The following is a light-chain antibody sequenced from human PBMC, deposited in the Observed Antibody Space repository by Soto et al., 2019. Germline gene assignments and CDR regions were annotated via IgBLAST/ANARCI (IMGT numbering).Light chain of an antibody. CDR3: QQYGRP. CDR2: GAS. J-gene: IGKJ1*01. CDR1: QSVSSN. Sequence: EIVMTQSPATLSVSPGDRATFSCRASQSVSSNLAWYQQKPGQAPRLLIYGASSRATGIPDRFSGSGSGTDFTLTISRLEPEDFAVYYCQQYGRPFGQGTKVDIK. V-gene: IGKV3-20*01.